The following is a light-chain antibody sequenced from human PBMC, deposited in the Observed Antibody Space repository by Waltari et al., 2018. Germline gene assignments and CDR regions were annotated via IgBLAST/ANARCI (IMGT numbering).Light chain of an antibody. CDR2: GAS. V-gene: IGKV3-20*01. CDR3: QQYGSSPFP. Sequence: EIVLTQSTGTLSLSPGERANLSCRASQSVSSIYLAWYQQKPGQAPRLILYGASSSATGIPDRFVGSWSGTDFTLTINRLEPDDFAVYSCQQYGSSPFPFGPGTKVDIK. CDR1: QSVSSIY. J-gene: IGKJ3*01.